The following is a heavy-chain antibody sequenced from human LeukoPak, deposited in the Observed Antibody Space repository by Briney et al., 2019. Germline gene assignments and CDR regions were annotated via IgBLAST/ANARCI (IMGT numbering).Heavy chain of an antibody. CDR2: INHSGST. V-gene: IGHV4-34*01. CDR1: GGSFSGYY. Sequence: SETLSLTCAVYGGSFSGYYWCWIRQPPGKGLEWIGEINHSGSTNYNPSLKSRVTISVDTSKNQFSLKLSSVTAADTAVYYCARGRIKYCSGGSCYSGSGWFDPWGQGTLVTVSS. D-gene: IGHD2-15*01. CDR3: ARGRIKYCSGGSCYSGSGWFDP. J-gene: IGHJ5*02.